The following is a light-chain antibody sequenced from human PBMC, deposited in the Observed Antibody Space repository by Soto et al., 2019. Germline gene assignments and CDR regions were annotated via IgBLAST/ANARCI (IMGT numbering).Light chain of an antibody. CDR1: QGISKF. Sequence: DIPMTQSPSSPSASVGDRVTITCRASQGISKFLAWYQQKPGKVPRLLMYAASTLQPGVPSRFSGSGSGTDFTLTISSLQPEDVATYYCQKYNSAPWTFGQGTKVEIK. V-gene: IGKV1-27*01. CDR3: QKYNSAPWT. J-gene: IGKJ1*01. CDR2: AAS.